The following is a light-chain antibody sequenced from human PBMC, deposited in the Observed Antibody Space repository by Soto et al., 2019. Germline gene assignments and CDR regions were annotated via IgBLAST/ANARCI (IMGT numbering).Light chain of an antibody. CDR3: SSYAGRNNLV. CDR1: SSDVGDYNF. V-gene: IGLV2-8*01. Sequence: QSALTQPPSASGSPGQSVTISCTGTSSDVGDYNFVSWYQQHPGKAPKLMIYEVTKRPSGVPDRFSGSKSGTTASLTVSGLQAEDEADYYCSSYAGRNNLVFGGGTQLTVL. J-gene: IGLJ2*01. CDR2: EVT.